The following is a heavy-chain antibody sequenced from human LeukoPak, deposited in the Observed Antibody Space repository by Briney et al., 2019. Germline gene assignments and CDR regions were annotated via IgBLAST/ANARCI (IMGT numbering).Heavy chain of an antibody. CDR1: GGSFSGYY. CDR2: INHSGST. D-gene: IGHD6-13*01. J-gene: IGHJ6*03. Sequence: SETLSLTCAVSGGSFSGYYWSWIRQPPGKGLEWIGEINHSGSTNYNPSLKSRVTISVDTSKNQFSLKLSSVTAADAAVYYCARGRRIAAAGTWGYYYYMDVWGKGTTVTLYS. V-gene: IGHV4-34*01. CDR3: ARGRRIAAAGTWGYYYYMDV.